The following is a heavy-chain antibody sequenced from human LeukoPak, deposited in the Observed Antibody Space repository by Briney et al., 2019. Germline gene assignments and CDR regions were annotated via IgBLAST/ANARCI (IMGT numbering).Heavy chain of an antibody. D-gene: IGHD5-18*01. CDR2: IKQDGREK. Sequence: GGSLRLSCAASGFTFSSYWMSWVRQAPGKGLEWVANIKQDGREKYYVDSVKGRFTISRDNAKNSLYLQMNSLRAEDTAVYYCARVMKPGYSYGYFSYYYYYMDVWGKGTTVTVSS. V-gene: IGHV3-7*01. CDR3: ARVMKPGYSYGYFSYYYYYMDV. CDR1: GFTFSSYW. J-gene: IGHJ6*03.